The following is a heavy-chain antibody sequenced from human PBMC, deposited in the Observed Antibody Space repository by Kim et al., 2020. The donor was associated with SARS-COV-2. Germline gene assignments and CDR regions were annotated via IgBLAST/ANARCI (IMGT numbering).Heavy chain of an antibody. V-gene: IGHV3-30-3*01. CDR3: ARGAFEGPSSFDY. D-gene: IGHD3-3*02. CDR2: ISYDGSNK. J-gene: IGHJ4*02. Sequence: GGSLRLSCAASGFTFSSYAMHWVRQAPGKGLEWVAVISYDGSNKYYADSVKGRFTISRDNSKNTLYLQMNSLRAEDTAVYYCARGAFEGPSSFDYWGQGTLVTVSS. CDR1: GFTFSSYA.